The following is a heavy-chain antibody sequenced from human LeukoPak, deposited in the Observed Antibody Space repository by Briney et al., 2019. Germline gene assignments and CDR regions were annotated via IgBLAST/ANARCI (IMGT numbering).Heavy chain of an antibody. CDR1: GFTFSSYA. J-gene: IGHJ4*02. CDR2: ISGSGVGI. CDR3: AKLDRGDFWSGYPGHFDY. V-gene: IGHV3-23*01. D-gene: IGHD3-3*01. Sequence: GGSLRLSCAASGFTFSSYAMSWVRQAPGKGLDWVSTISGSGVGIYYADSVKGRFTISRDNSETTLYLQMNSLRADDTAVYYCAKLDRGDFWSGYPGHFDYWGQGTLVTVSS.